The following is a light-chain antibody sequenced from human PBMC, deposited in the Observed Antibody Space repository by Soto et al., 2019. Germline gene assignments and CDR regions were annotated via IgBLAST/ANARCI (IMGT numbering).Light chain of an antibody. J-gene: IGKJ4*01. CDR1: QGISGW. Sequence: DIQMTQSPSSVSASVGDRVTITCRASQGISGWLAWYQQKPGKAPKLLIYAASTLETGVPSRFSGGRSGTDFTLTINNLQPEDFATYYCQQATISPLTFGGGTMVEIK. V-gene: IGKV1-12*01. CDR2: AAS. CDR3: QQATISPLT.